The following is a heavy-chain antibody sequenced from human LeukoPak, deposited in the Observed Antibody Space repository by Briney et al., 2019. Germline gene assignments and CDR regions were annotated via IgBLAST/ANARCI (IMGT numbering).Heavy chain of an antibody. J-gene: IGHJ4*02. CDR3: ARDDPNYYGSGSYAVDY. D-gene: IGHD3-10*01. CDR1: GFTFSSYS. Sequence: GGSLRLSCAASGFTFSSYSMNWVRQAPGKGLEWVSSTSSASNYIYYADSVKGRFTISRDNAKNSLYLQMSSLRAEDTAVYYRARDDPNYYGSGSYAVDYWGQGTLVTVSS. V-gene: IGHV3-21*01. CDR2: TSSASNYI.